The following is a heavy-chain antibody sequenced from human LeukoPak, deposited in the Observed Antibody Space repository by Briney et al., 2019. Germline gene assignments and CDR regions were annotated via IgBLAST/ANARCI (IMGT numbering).Heavy chain of an antibody. J-gene: IGHJ4*02. CDR1: GYPFEDYD. D-gene: IGHD2-21*02. V-gene: IGHV3-20*04. Sequence: GGSVSLLCAACGYPFEDYDMIGVRQAPGKGLEWVSGINWNGGSTGYADSVKGRFTISRDNAKNSLYLQMNSLRAEDTALYYCARDPPGDCGGDCYSSPVFDYWGQGTLVTVSS. CDR2: INWNGGST. CDR3: ARDPPGDCGGDCYSSPVFDY.